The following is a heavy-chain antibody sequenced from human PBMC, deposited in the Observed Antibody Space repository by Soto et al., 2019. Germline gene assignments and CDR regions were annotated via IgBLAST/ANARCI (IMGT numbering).Heavy chain of an antibody. V-gene: IGHV3-48*02. CDR3: AREAAAVSLNWFDP. J-gene: IGHJ5*02. CDR1: GFTFSSYS. CDR2: ISSSSSTL. D-gene: IGHD6-13*01. Sequence: EVQLVESGGGLVQPGGSLRLCCAASGFTFSSYSMNWVRQAPGKGLEWVAYISSSSSTLYYADSVKGRFTISRDNAKNSLYLQMSSLRDEDTAVYYCAREAAAVSLNWFDPWGQGTLVTVSS.